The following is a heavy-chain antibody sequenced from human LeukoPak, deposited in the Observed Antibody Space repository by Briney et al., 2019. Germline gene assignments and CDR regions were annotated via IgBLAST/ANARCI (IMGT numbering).Heavy chain of an antibody. CDR1: GFTFSSYG. CDR3: AKRGVVIRVILVGFHKEAYYFDS. V-gene: IGHV3-23*01. J-gene: IGHJ4*02. D-gene: IGHD3-22*01. CDR2: ISGSGGRT. Sequence: GGSLRLSCAASGFTFSSYGMHWVRQAPGKGLEWVAGISGSGGRTNYADAVKGRFTISRDNAKNTLFLQMNSLRVEGTAVYFCAKRGVVIRVILVGFHKEAYYFDSWGQGALVTVSS.